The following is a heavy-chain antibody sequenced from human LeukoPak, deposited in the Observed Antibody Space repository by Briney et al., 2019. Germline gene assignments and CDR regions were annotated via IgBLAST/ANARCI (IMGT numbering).Heavy chain of an antibody. Sequence: ASVKVSCKASGYTFTSYDINWVRQATGQGLEWMGWISAYNGNTNYAQKLQGRVTMTTDTSTSTAYMELRSLRSDDTAVYYCARMDYGGNPYYFDYWGQGTLVTVSS. J-gene: IGHJ4*02. CDR2: ISAYNGNT. CDR1: GYTFTSYD. CDR3: ARMDYGGNPYYFDY. V-gene: IGHV1-18*01. D-gene: IGHD4-23*01.